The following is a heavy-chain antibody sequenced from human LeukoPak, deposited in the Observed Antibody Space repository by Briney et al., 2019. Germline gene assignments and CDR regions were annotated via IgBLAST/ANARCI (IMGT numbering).Heavy chain of an antibody. CDR1: GFTFSSYW. D-gene: IGHD3-16*01. J-gene: IGHJ6*02. V-gene: IGHV3-7*03. CDR3: ASGGGLDV. CDR2: INHNGNVN. Sequence: GGSLRLSCAASGFTFSSYWMNWARQAPGKGLEWVASINHNGNVNYYVDSVKGRLTISRDNAKNSLYLQMSNLRAEDTAVYFCASGGGLDVWGQGATVTVSS.